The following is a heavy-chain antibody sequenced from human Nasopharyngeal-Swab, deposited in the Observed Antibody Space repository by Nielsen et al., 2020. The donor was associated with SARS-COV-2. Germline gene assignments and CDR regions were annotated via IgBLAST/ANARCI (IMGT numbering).Heavy chain of an antibody. Sequence: GESLKISCAASGFTFSSYAMSWVRQAPGKGLEWVSTISGSGGSTYYADSVKGRFTISRDNSKNTLYLQMNSLRAEDTAVYYCAKVTSIYYGMDVWGQGTTVTVSS. CDR2: ISGSGGST. CDR3: AKVTSIYYGMDV. D-gene: IGHD6-6*01. CDR1: GFTFSSYA. J-gene: IGHJ6*02. V-gene: IGHV3-23*01.